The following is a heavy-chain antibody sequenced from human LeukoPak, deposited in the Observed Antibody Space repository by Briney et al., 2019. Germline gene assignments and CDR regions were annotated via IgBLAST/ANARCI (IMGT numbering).Heavy chain of an antibody. D-gene: IGHD2-2*01. V-gene: IGHV1-8*01. CDR3: ASGYCSSTSCYREHYCYYYMDV. CDR1: GYTFTSYD. CDR2: MNPNSGNT. J-gene: IGHJ6*03. Sequence: ASVKVSCKASGYTFTSYDINWVRQATGQGLEWMGWMNPNSGNTGYAQKFQGRVTMTRNTSISTVYMELSSLRSEDTAVYYCASGYCSSTSCYREHYCYYYMDVWGKGTTVTVSS.